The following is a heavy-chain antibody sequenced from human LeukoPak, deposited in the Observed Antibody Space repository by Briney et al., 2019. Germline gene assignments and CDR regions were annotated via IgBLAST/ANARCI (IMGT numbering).Heavy chain of an antibody. D-gene: IGHD2-2*01. Sequence: GESLKISCKGSGYSFTSYWIGWVRQMPGKGLEWMGIIYPGDSDTRYSPSFQGQVTISADKSISTAYLQWSSLKASDTAMYYCARGTGYCGSTSPCWFDPWGQGTLVTVSS. J-gene: IGHJ5*02. CDR1: GYSFTSYW. V-gene: IGHV5-51*01. CDR2: IYPGDSDT. CDR3: ARGTGYCGSTSPCWFDP.